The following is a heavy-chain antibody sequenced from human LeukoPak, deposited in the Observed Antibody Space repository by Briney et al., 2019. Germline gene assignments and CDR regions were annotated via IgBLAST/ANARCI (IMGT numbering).Heavy chain of an antibody. CDR3: AREESGGYSYYYYGMDV. V-gene: IGHV3-48*04. J-gene: IGHJ6*02. Sequence: GGSLRLSCAASGFTFSSYGMHWVRQAPGKGLEWVSYISSSSSTIYYADSVKGRFTISRDNAKNSLYLQMNSLRAEDTAVYYCAREESGGYSYYYYGMDVWGQGTTVTVSS. CDR1: GFTFSSYG. CDR2: ISSSSSTI. D-gene: IGHD5-18*01.